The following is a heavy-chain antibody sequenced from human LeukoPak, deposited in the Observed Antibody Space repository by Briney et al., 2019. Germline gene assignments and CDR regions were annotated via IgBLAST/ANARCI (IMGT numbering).Heavy chain of an antibody. CDR3: AMSTVDTVMVVRNY. V-gene: IGHV4-34*01. Sequence: SETLSLTCAVYGGSFNNYYWGWIRQPPGKSLEWIGEINHSGSTNYNPSLKSRVTISVDTSKNQFSLKLPSVTAADTAVYYCAMSTVDTVMVVRNYWGQGTLVTVSS. CDR1: GGSFNNYY. D-gene: IGHD5-18*01. CDR2: INHSGST. J-gene: IGHJ4*02.